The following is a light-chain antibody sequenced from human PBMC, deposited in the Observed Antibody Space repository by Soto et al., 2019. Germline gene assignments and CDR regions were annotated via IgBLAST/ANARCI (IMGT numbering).Light chain of an antibody. J-gene: IGKJ1*01. Sequence: DIVMTQSPDSLAVSLGERATINCKSSQSVLYSSNNKNYVALYQQKPGQPPKMLIYWASTRESGVPDRFSGSGSGTDFTLTISSLQAEDVAVYYCQQYYSAPWMFGQGTKVEIK. V-gene: IGKV4-1*01. CDR1: QSVLYSSNNKNY. CDR3: QQYYSAPWM. CDR2: WAS.